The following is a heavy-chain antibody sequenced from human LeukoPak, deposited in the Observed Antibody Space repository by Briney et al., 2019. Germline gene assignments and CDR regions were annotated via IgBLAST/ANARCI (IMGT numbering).Heavy chain of an antibody. CDR1: GGSISTYY. CDR2: IYYSGGT. J-gene: IGHJ6*03. V-gene: IGHV4-59*01. Sequence: PSETLSLTCTVSGGSISTYYWSWIRQPPGKGLEWIGYIYYSGGTNYNPSLKSRVTISVDTSKNQFSLKLSSVTAADTAVYYCARWSSVRGVILNPYYYYYMDVWGKGTTVTISS. CDR3: ARWSSVRGVILNPYYYYYMDV. D-gene: IGHD3-10*01.